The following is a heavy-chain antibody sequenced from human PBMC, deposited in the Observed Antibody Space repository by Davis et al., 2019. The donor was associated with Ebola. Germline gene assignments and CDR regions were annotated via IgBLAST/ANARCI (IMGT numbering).Heavy chain of an antibody. CDR3: ARHLPHSSSWDYYYYGMDV. D-gene: IGHD6-13*01. Sequence: GESLKISCKGSGYSFTSYWISWVRQMPGKGLEWMGRIDPSDSYTNYSPSFQGHVTISADKSISTAYLQWSSLKASDTAMYYCARHLPHSSSWDYYYYGMDVWGQGTTVTVSS. CDR1: GYSFTSYW. CDR2: IDPSDSYT. J-gene: IGHJ6*02. V-gene: IGHV5-10-1*01.